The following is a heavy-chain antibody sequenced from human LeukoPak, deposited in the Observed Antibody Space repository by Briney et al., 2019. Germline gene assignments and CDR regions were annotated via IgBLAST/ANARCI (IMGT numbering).Heavy chain of an antibody. CDR3: ARHNNYYDSSGYGDDAFDI. Sequence: GGSLRLSCAASGFTFSSYGMSWVRQAPGKGLEWVSAISGSGGSTYYADSVKGRFTISRDNSKNTLYLQMNSLRAEDTAVYYCARHNNYYDSSGYGDDAFDIWGQGTMVTVSS. V-gene: IGHV3-23*01. D-gene: IGHD3-22*01. CDR1: GFTFSSYG. CDR2: ISGSGGST. J-gene: IGHJ3*02.